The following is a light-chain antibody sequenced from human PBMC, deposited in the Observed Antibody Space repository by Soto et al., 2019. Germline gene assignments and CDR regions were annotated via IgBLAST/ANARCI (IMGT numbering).Light chain of an antibody. CDR3: AAWDDSLYGRV. CDR2: SNN. V-gene: IGLV1-44*01. CDR1: RSNIGSNP. J-gene: IGLJ1*01. Sequence: QSVLTQPPSASGTPGQRVTISCSGSRSNIGSNPVNWYQQLPGTGPKFLIDSNNQRPSGVPDRFSGSRSGTSASPVISGLHSEDEATYYCAAWDDSLYGRVFGTGTKLTVL.